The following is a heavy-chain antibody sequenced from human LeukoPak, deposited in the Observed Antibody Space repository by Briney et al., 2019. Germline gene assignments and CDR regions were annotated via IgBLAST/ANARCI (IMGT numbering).Heavy chain of an antibody. V-gene: IGHV3-33*01. CDR1: GFTFSTYG. CDR3: ARETLSSGWYKDY. J-gene: IGHJ4*02. D-gene: IGHD6-19*01. CDR2: IWYDGTEK. Sequence: GGSLRLSCAAAGFTFSTYGMPWVRQAPGKGLEWVAVIWYDGTEKYYADSVKGRFTISRDNSKNTLYLQMNSLRAEDTAVHYCARETLSSGWYKDYWGQGSLVTVSS.